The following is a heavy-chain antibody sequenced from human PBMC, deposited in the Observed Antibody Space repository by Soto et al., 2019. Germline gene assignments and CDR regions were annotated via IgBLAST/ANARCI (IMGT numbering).Heavy chain of an antibody. V-gene: IGHV1-69*08. Sequence: QVQLVQSGAEVKKPGSSVKVSCKASGGTFSSYTISWVRQAPGQGLEWMGRIIPILGIANYAQKFQGRVTITEDKSTSTAYMELSSVRSEDTDVYYCAREKNWEINDAFDIWGQGTMVTVSS. D-gene: IGHD7-27*01. CDR3: AREKNWEINDAFDI. J-gene: IGHJ3*02. CDR1: GGTFSSYT. CDR2: IIPILGIA.